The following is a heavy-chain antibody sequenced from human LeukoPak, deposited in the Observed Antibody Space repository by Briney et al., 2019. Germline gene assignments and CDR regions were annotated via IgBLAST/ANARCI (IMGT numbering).Heavy chain of an antibody. CDR3: ARGLSGYASSLGY. D-gene: IGHD6-6*01. CDR1: GFTFSSYE. J-gene: IGHJ4*02. V-gene: IGHV3-30*03. Sequence: GGSLRLSCAASGFTFSSYEMNWVRQAPGKGLEWVAAISYDGSNKYYADSVKGRFTISRDKSKNTLYLQMNSLRAEDTAVYYCARGLSGYASSLGYWGQGTLVTVSA. CDR2: ISYDGSNK.